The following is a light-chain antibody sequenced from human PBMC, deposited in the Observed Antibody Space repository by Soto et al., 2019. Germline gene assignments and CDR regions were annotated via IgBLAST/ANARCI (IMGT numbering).Light chain of an antibody. CDR1: QTVLYSSTNKNY. V-gene: IGKV4-1*01. CDR2: WAS. J-gene: IGKJ2*01. Sequence: DIVMTQSPDSLAVSLGERATINCKSSQTVLYSSTNKNYLSWHQLKPGQPPKLLIYWASTRESGVPDRFSGSGSRTDFTLTISSLQAEDVAVYYCQQYHSTPDTFGQGTKLEIK. CDR3: QQYHSTPDT.